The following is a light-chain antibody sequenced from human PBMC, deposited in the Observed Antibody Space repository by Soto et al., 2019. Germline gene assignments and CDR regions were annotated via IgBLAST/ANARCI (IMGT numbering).Light chain of an antibody. J-gene: IGLJ1*01. V-gene: IGLV2-11*01. CDR3: CSSAGNIGV. CDR1: SSDVGGYNY. Sequence: QSALTQPPSVSGSPGQSVTISCTGTSSDVGGYNYVAWYQQHPGKAPKVMIYDVSKRPSGVPDRFSGSKSGNTASLTISGVLAGGGGDYFRCSSAGNIGVFGTGTKVTVL. CDR2: DVS.